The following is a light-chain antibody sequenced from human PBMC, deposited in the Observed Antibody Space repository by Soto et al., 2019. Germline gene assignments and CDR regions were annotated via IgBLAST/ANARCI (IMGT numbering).Light chain of an antibody. CDR2: EVN. CDR3: SSYAARGNE. V-gene: IGLV2-8*01. J-gene: IGLJ1*01. Sequence: SVLTQLPSASGSPGWSVAISCTGTSSDVGGYSYVYWYQQYTVKPSKIMIYEVNKRPSGVPDCFSGSKSGNTASLTFFGLQAEDDADYLFSSYAARGNEFG. CDR1: SSDVGGYSY.